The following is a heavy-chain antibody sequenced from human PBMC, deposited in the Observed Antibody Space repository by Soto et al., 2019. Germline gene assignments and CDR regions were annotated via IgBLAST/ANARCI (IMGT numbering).Heavy chain of an antibody. Sequence: ASVKVSCKASGFTFTSSAVQWVRQARGQRLEWIGWIVVGSGNTNYAQKFQERVTITRDMSTSTAYMELSSLRSEDTAVYYCATGEDTDDPHYYYYGMDVWGQGTTVTVSS. CDR2: IVVGSGNT. CDR3: ATGEDTDDPHYYYYGMDV. V-gene: IGHV1-58*01. D-gene: IGHD3-10*01. J-gene: IGHJ6*02. CDR1: GFTFTSSA.